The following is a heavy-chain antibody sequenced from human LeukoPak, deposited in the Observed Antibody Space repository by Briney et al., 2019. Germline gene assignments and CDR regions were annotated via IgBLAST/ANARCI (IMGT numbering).Heavy chain of an antibody. D-gene: IGHD1-26*01. V-gene: IGHV3-33*01. CDR1: GFTFSSYG. CDR3: ARQWELLLPFDY. CDR2: IWYDGSNK. J-gene: IGHJ4*02. Sequence: GGSLRLSCAASGFTFSSYGMHWVRQAPGKGLEWVAVIWYDGSNKYYADSVKGRFTISRDNSKNTLYLQMNSLRAEDTAVYYCARQWELLLPFDYWGQGTLVTVSS.